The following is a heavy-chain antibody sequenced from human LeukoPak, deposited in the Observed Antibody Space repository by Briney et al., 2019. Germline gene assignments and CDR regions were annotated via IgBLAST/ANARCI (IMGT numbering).Heavy chain of an antibody. V-gene: IGHV4-4*07. CDR3: ARGESAYDSSGYHNWFDP. CDR1: GGSISSYY. D-gene: IGHD3-22*01. J-gene: IGHJ5*02. Sequence: SETLSLTCTVSGGSISSYYWSWIRQPAGKGLEWIGRIYTSGSTNYNPSLKSRVTISVDTSKNQFSLKLSSVTAADTAVYYCARGESAYDSSGYHNWFDPWGQGTLVTVSS. CDR2: IYTSGST.